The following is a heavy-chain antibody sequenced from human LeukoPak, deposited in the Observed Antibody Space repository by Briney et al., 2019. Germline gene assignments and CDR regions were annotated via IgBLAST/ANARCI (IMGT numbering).Heavy chain of an antibody. CDR1: GGSISGFY. CDR3: ARVPNHYYSIDA. J-gene: IGHJ6*03. CDR2: TSYSGHT. V-gene: IGHV4-59*01. Sequence: SETLSLTCTVSGGSISGFYWSWIRQPPGRGLEWIGSTSYSGHTNYNPSLESRVTISVDTSKNQFSLKVDSVTTADTAVYFCARVPNHYYSIDAWGKGTTVTVSS.